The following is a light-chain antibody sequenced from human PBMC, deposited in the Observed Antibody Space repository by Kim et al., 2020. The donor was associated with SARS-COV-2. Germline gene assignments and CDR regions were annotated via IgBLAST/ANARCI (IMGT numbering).Light chain of an antibody. CDR1: QSVLSSSTYKNY. V-gene: IGKV4-1*01. CDR3: QQYYTIPVT. Sequence: DIVVTQSPDSLPVSLGERATINCKSSQSVLSSSTYKNYLAWFQQRPGQPPKLLIYSASTRESGVPDRFSGSGSGTDFTLTISSLQAEDVAVYYCQQYYTIPVTFGGGTKVEIK. CDR2: SAS. J-gene: IGKJ4*01.